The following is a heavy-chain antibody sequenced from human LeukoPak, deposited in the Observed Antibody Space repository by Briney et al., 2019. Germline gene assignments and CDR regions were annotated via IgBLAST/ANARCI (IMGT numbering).Heavy chain of an antibody. V-gene: IGHV3-64D*06. Sequence: QPGGSLTLSCSASGFTFSSYAMHWVRQAPGKGLEYFSAISSNGGSTYYADSVKGRFTISRDNSKNTLYLQMSSLTAEDTAVYYCVKGLYSYGPDAFDIWGQGTMVTVSS. J-gene: IGHJ3*02. CDR2: ISSNGGST. CDR3: VKGLYSYGPDAFDI. D-gene: IGHD5-18*01. CDR1: GFTFSSYA.